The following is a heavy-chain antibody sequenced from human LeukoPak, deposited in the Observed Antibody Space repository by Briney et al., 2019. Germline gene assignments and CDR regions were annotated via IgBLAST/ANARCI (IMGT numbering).Heavy chain of an antibody. CDR2: MNPNSGNT. CDR1: GYTFTSYD. CDR3: ARGFEFVITFGVVIVTHYYYGMDV. Sequence: ASVKVSCKASGYTFTSYDINWVRQATGQGLEWMGWMNPNSGNTGYAQKFQGRVTMTRNTSISTAYMELSSLRSEDTAVYYCARGFEFVITFGVVIVTHYYYGMDVWGQGTTVTVSS. V-gene: IGHV1-8*01. D-gene: IGHD3-16*02. J-gene: IGHJ6*02.